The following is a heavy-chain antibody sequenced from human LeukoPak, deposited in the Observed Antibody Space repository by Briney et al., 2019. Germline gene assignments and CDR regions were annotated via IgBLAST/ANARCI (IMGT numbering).Heavy chain of an antibody. V-gene: IGHV1-46*03. CDR2: INPGGGST. CDR3: ARAYGDIPPYWYFDL. Sequence: ASVKVSCKASGYTFTTYYMHWVRQAPGQGLEWMGIINPGGGSTSYAQKFQGRVTMTRDTSTSTVYMELRSLRSEDTAVYYCARAYGDIPPYWYFDLWGRGTLVTVSS. D-gene: IGHD4-17*01. CDR1: GYTFTTYY. J-gene: IGHJ2*01.